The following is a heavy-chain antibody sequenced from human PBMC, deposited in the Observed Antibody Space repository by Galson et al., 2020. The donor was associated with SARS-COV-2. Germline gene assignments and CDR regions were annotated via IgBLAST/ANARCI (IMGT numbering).Heavy chain of an antibody. CDR1: GIIFSSTW. Sequence: TGGSLRLSCAASGIIFSSTWMSWVRQSPGKGLEWVASINQDGSEKNYVDAVKGRVTIPRDNAKNSLSLQMNSRRVEETAMYYCVRGGGSGWRFGYWGQGTLATVSS. CDR2: INQDGSEK. J-gene: IGHJ4*02. V-gene: IGHV3-7*05. D-gene: IGHD6-19*01. CDR3: VRGGGSGWRFGY.